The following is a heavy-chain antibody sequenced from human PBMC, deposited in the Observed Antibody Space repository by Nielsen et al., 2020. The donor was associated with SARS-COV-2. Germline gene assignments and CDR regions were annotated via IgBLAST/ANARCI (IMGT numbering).Heavy chain of an antibody. Sequence: GESLKISCVASGFTFRNDWMTWVRQAPGKGLEWVGRIKAKTDGEITVYAAPVQGSFTISRDDSEMTLYLQMDSLEIEDRGVYYCSTGGVAAVVTYYYYYGMDVWGQGTTVAVYS. CDR2: IKAKTDGEIT. CDR3: STGGVAAVVTYYYYYGMDV. D-gene: IGHD3-10*01. CDR1: GFTFRNDW. J-gene: IGHJ6*02. V-gene: IGHV3-15*01.